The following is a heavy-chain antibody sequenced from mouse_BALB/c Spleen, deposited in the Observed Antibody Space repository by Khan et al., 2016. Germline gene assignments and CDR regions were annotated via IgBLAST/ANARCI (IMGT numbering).Heavy chain of an antibody. J-gene: IGHJ3*01. CDR2: IDPANGNT. Sequence: VQLQQSGAELVKPGASVKLSCTASGFNIKDTYIHWVKQRPEQGLEWIGRIDPANGNTKYDPKFQGKATITAVTSSNTAYLQLTSLTSEDSAVYYCARRSLAYWGQGTLVTVSA. CDR1: GFNIKDTY. D-gene: IGHD6-1*01. V-gene: IGHV14-3*02. CDR3: ARRSLAY.